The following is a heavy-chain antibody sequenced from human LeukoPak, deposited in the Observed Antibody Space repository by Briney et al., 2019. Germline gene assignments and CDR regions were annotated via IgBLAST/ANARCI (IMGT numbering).Heavy chain of an antibody. CDR3: TRHPAEGDY. CDR2: ISGSSSNT. CDR1: GFTFSDFY. Sequence: GGSLRLSCAASGFTFSDFYMSWIPQAQGKGLESVSYISGSSSNTNYADSVKGRFTISRDNAKNSLYLQMNSLRPEDTAVYYCTRHPAEGDYWGQGTLVTVSS. V-gene: IGHV3-11*03. J-gene: IGHJ4*02. D-gene: IGHD2-15*01.